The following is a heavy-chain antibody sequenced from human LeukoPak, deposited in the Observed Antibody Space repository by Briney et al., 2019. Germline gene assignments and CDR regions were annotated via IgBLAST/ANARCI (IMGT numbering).Heavy chain of an antibody. CDR3: ASGIPHHYYYDSSGYYRFDY. CDR2: IIPIFGTA. CDR1: RGTFSSYA. D-gene: IGHD3-22*01. Sequence: EASVKVSCKASRGTFSSYAISSVRQAPGQGLEWMVGIIPIFGTANYAQKVQRRVTITADKSTSTAYIELSRLRSEDTAVYYCASGIPHHYYYDSSGYYRFDYWGQGTLVTVSS. J-gene: IGHJ4*02. V-gene: IGHV1-69*06.